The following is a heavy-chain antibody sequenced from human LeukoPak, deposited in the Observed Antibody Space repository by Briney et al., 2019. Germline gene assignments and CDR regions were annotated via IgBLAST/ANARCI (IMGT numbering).Heavy chain of an antibody. CDR3: ARVVHDYGDYELVY. CDR2: INTNTGNL. CDR1: GYTFTSYA. J-gene: IGHJ4*02. Sequence: ASVRVSCKASGYTFTSYAMNWVRQAPGQGLEWMGWINTNTGNLTYAQGFTGRFVFSLDTSVSTAYLQISSLKAEDTAVYYCARVVHDYGDYELVYWGQGTLVTVSS. D-gene: IGHD4-17*01. V-gene: IGHV7-4-1*02.